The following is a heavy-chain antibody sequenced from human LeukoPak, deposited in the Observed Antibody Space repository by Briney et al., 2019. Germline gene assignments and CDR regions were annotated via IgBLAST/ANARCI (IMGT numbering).Heavy chain of an antibody. J-gene: IGHJ4*02. CDR1: VFSLSTSGVG. CDR2: IYWNDDK. Sequence: SGPTLVKPTQTLTLTCTFSVFSLSTSGVGVGWIRQPPGKALEWLALIYWNDDKRYSPSLKSRLTITKDTSKNQVVLTMTNMDPVDTATYYCAHRDIVVVPAAIGFVYWGQGTLVTVSS. D-gene: IGHD2-2*01. CDR3: AHRDIVVVPAAIGFVY. V-gene: IGHV2-5*01.